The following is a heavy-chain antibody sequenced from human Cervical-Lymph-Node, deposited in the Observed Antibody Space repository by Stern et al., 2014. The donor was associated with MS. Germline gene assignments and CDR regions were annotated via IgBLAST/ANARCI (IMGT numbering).Heavy chain of an antibody. D-gene: IGHD3-22*01. CDR2: IIPIFRTT. J-gene: IGHJ6*02. CDR1: GGTFTNYA. Sequence: QVQLVQSGAEMKKPGSSVKVSCRASGGTFTNYAVSWVRRAPGQGLEWMGGIIPIFRTTNNAQKFQGRVTVTADASTTTVYMEVTRLRSDDTAVYYCARSRYYYDGVDYYFRGLDVWGQGTTVTVSS. CDR3: ARSRYYYDGVDYYFRGLDV. V-gene: IGHV1-69*01.